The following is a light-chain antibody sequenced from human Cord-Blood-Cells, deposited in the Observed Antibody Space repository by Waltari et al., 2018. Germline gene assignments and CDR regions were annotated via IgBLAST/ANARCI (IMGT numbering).Light chain of an antibody. CDR2: DVS. Sequence: QSALTQPASVSGSPGQSITISCTGTSSDVGGYNYVSWYQQHPGKAPKLMIYDVSNRPSGVSNRCSGSKCGDTASLTISGLQAEDEADYYCSSYTSSSTRVFGGGTKLTVL. CDR3: SSYTSSSTRV. V-gene: IGLV2-14*03. J-gene: IGLJ3*02. CDR1: SSDVGGYNY.